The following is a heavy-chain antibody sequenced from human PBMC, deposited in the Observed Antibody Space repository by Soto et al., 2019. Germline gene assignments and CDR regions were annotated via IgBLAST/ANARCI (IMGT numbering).Heavy chain of an antibody. V-gene: IGHV4-4*02. CDR2: VYHTGDT. CDR3: AREIVPAGGTNYFDP. Sequence: SETLSLTCGVSGGTVASSHWWSWVRQSSGAGLEWIGCVYHTGDTNFNPSLQSRVTISVDKSNNQFSLRLNSLTAADTAVYFCAREIVPAGGTNYFDPWGPGTLVTV. J-gene: IGHJ5*02. D-gene: IGHD1-26*01. CDR1: GGTVASSHW.